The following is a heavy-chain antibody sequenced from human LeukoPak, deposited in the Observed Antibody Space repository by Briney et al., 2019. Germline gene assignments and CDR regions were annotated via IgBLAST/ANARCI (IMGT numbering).Heavy chain of an antibody. V-gene: IGHV5-51*01. J-gene: IGHJ3*02. D-gene: IGHD1-26*01. CDR1: GYSFTNYW. CDR3: ARSRGTYANDAFDI. CDR2: IFPADSET. Sequence: GESPKISCRGPGYSFTNYWIGWGRQMPGKGLEGRGIIFPADSETRYSPSFQGQVTISADKSISTAYLHWSSLRCSDTAMYYCARSRGTYANDAFDIWGQGTMVTVSP.